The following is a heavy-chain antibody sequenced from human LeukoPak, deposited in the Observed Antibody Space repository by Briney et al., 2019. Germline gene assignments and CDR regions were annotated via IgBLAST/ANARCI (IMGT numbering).Heavy chain of an antibody. Sequence: SGTLSLTCGVSGDSISSGNYWNRVRQPPGKGLEWIGDIYQSGITNYNPSLKSRVTMSVDKSKNESSLKLDSVTAADTAVYYCARDPRPRGGWFYFDYWGQGILVTVSS. J-gene: IGHJ4*02. V-gene: IGHV4-4*02. CDR2: IYQSGIT. CDR3: ARDPRPRGGWFYFDY. D-gene: IGHD6-19*01. CDR1: GDSISSGNY.